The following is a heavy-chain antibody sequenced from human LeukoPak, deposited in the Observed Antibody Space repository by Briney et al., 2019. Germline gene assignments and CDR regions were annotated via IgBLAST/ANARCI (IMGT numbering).Heavy chain of an antibody. D-gene: IGHD5-18*01. V-gene: IGHV3-53*01. J-gene: IGHJ4*02. Sequence: PGGSLRLSCAASGITVSSNYMSWVRQAPGKGLEWVSVVYSGGSTFYADSVKGRFTISGDNSKNTLYLQMNSLRAEDTAVYYCARGLDAAMVPLDYWGQGTLVTVSS. CDR3: ARGLDAAMVPLDY. CDR1: GITVSSNY. CDR2: VYSGGST.